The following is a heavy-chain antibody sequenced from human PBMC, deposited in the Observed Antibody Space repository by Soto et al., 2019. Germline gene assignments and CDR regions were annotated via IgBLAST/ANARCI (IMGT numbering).Heavy chain of an antibody. CDR1: GYTFASYA. CDR2: INAGNGNT. Sequence: ASVKVSCKASGYTFASYAMHWVRQAPGQRLEWMGWINAGNGNTKYSQKFQGRVTITRDTSASTAYMELSSLRSEDTAVYYCARYPKNRSAGYYYGMDVWGQGTTVTVSS. J-gene: IGHJ6*02. V-gene: IGHV1-3*01. CDR3: ARYPKNRSAGYYYGMDV.